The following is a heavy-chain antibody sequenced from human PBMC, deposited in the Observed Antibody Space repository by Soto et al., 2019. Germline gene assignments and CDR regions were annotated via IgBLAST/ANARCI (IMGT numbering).Heavy chain of an antibody. D-gene: IGHD1-26*01. V-gene: IGHV4-59*12. CDR2: IYYLGST. J-gene: IGHJ4*02. CDR1: GGSMSEYF. CDR3: ARGPVSRYIAGATLAPFDY. Sequence: TLSLTCSVSGGSMSEYFWSWIRQSPGKGLEWIGYIYYLGSTDYNPSLKSRVTISVDTSKNQFSLKLSSVTAADTAVYYCARGPVSRYIAGATLAPFDYWGQGTLVTVSS.